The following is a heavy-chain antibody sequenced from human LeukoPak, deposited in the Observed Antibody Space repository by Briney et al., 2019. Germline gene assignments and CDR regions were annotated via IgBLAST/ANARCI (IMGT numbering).Heavy chain of an antibody. CDR3: ASESGSRSFDY. CDR1: GFTFSSYA. Sequence: GGSLRLSCAASGFTFSSYAMSWVRQAPGKGLEWVSAISGSGGSTYYADSVKGRFTISRDNAKNSLYLQMNSLRAEDTALYYCASESGSRSFDYWGQGTLVTVSS. V-gene: IGHV3-23*01. D-gene: IGHD1-26*01. J-gene: IGHJ4*02. CDR2: ISGSGGST.